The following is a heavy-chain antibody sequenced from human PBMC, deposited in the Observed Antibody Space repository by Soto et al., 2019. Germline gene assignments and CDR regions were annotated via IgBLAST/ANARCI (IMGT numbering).Heavy chain of an antibody. CDR1: GFTVSSYA. CDR3: AIRMSSTRWYYLDY. V-gene: IGHV3-23*01. D-gene: IGHD6-13*01. J-gene: IGHJ4*02. CDR2: ISAST. Sequence: EMQLLESGGGLVQAGGSLRLSCAASGFTVSSYALHWVRQAPGKGLEWVSGISASTYYADYVKGRFTVSRDTSKNTLYLQMNSLRAEDTGIYFFAIRMSSTRWYYLDYWGQGTLVTVSS.